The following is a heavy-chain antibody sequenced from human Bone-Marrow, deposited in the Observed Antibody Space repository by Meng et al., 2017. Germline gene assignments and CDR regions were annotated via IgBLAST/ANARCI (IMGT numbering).Heavy chain of an antibody. J-gene: IGHJ6*02. CDR3: ATGSGYSYGYYYYYGMDV. V-gene: IGHV1-46*01. CDR2: INPSGGST. CDR1: EYTFTSYY. Sequence: ASVKVSCKASEYTFTSYYMHWVRQAPGQGLEWMGIINPSGGSTSYAQKFQGRVTMTRDTSASTAYMELSSLRSEDTAVYYCATGSGYSYGYYYYYGMDVWGQGTTVTVSS. D-gene: IGHD5-18*01.